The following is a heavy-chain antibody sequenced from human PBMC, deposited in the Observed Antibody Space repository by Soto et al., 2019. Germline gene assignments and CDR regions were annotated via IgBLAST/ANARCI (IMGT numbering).Heavy chain of an antibody. V-gene: IGHV3-23*01. CDR2: ISGSGGST. Sequence: GGSLRLSCAASGFTFSSYAMSWVRQAPGKGLEWVSAISGSGGSTYYAESVKGRFPNSRENSKNTLYLQMNSLRAEDTAVYYCANAPLLWFGELYGPSWFDPWGQGTLVTVSS. D-gene: IGHD3-10*01. CDR3: ANAPLLWFGELYGPSWFDP. CDR1: GFTFSSYA. J-gene: IGHJ5*02.